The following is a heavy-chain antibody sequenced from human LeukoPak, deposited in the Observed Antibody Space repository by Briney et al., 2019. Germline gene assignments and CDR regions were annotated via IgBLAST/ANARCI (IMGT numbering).Heavy chain of an antibody. V-gene: IGHV4-31*03. J-gene: IGHJ4*02. CDR3: ARYNPDSSGYYSRPDY. CDR2: IYNSGST. Sequence: SETLSLTCTISGGSISSCAYYWNWIRQHPGKGLEWIGYIYNSGSTYYNPSLKSRVTISVDTSKNQFSLKLSSVTAADTAVYYCARYNPDSSGYYSRPDYWGQGTLVTVSS. CDR1: GGSISSCAYY. D-gene: IGHD3-22*01.